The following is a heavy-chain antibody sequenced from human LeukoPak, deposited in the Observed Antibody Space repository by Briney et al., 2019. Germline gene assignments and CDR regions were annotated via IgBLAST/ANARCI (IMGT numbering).Heavy chain of an antibody. CDR2: IYHSGST. CDR3: ARGTSYGDYGRITNLDY. J-gene: IGHJ4*02. CDR1: GGSISSGGYY. V-gene: IGHV4-30-2*05. Sequence: SQTLSLTCTVSGGSISSGGYYWSWIRQPPGKGLEWIGYIYHSGSTYYNPSLKSRVTISVDTSKNQFSLKLSSVTAADTAVYYCARGTSYGDYGRITNLDYWGQGTLVTVSS. D-gene: IGHD4-17*01.